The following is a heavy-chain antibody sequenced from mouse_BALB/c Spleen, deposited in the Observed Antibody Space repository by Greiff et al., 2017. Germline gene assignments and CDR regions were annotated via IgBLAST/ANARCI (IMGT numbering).Heavy chain of an antibody. CDR3: TCRCFPYYFDY. CDR1: GFTFSDAW. V-gene: IGHV6-6*01. D-gene: IGHD6-1*01. Sequence: EVNLVESGGGLVQPGGSMKLSCAASGFTFSDAWMYWVRQSPEKGLEWVAEIRSKANNHATYYAESVKGRFTISRDDSKRSVYLQMHSLGAEDSGIYSCTCRCFPYYFDYWGQGTSLTVSS. J-gene: IGHJ2*02. CDR2: IRSKANNHAT.